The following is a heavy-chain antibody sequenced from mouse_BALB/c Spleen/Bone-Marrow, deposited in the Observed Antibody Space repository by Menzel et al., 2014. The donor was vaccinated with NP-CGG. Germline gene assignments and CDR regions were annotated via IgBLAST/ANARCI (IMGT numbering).Heavy chain of an antibody. CDR1: GYTFTSYW. J-gene: IGHJ2*01. CDR2: INPSNGRT. Sequence: VKLQESGAELVKPGASVKLSCKASGYTFTSYWMHWVQQRPGHGLAWIGEINPSNGRTNYNEKFKSKATLTVDKSSSTAYMQLSSLTSEDSAVYYCARTYFDYWGQGTTLTV. V-gene: IGHV1S81*02. CDR3: ARTYFDY.